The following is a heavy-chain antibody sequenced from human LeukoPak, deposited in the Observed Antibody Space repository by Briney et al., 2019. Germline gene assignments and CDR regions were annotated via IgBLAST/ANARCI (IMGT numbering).Heavy chain of an antibody. Sequence: VASVKVPCKASGYTFTNYYMHWVRQAPGQGLKWMGMINPSGGSTSYAQKFQGRVTMTRDTSTSTVCMELSSLRSEDTAVYYCARGTDGATPGGYWSQGTLVTVSS. J-gene: IGHJ4*02. D-gene: IGHD2-15*01. V-gene: IGHV1-46*01. CDR3: ARGTDGATPGGY. CDR2: INPSGGST. CDR1: GYTFTNYY.